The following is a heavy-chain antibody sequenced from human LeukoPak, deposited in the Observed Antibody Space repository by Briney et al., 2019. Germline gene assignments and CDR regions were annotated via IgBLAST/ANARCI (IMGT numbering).Heavy chain of an antibody. CDR3: AKDRTYYDSSGSDY. CDR1: GLTVSSSY. Sequence: GGSLRLSCAASGLTVSSSYMSWVRQAPGKGLEWVSVLYSGGNTYYADSVKGRFTISRDNSKNTLYLQMNSLRAEDTAVYYCAKDRTYYDSSGSDYWGQGTLVTVSS. CDR2: LYSGGNT. V-gene: IGHV3-53*01. J-gene: IGHJ4*02. D-gene: IGHD3-22*01.